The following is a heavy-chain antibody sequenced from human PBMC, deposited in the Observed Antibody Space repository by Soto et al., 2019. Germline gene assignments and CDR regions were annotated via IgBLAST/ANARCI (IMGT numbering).Heavy chain of an antibody. CDR3: TKALYCSSTSCYSGGDTLHI. V-gene: IGHV3-23*01. CDR1: GFTFNSYA. CDR2: ISSSGDGT. Sequence: GGSLRLSCAASGFTFNSYAMTWVRQAPGKGLEWVSIISSSGDGTYYVDSVKGRFTISRDNSRNTLSLQMNSLRAEDTAVYYCTKALYCSSTSCYSGGDTLHIWGQGTMVTVSS. D-gene: IGHD2-2*01. J-gene: IGHJ3*02.